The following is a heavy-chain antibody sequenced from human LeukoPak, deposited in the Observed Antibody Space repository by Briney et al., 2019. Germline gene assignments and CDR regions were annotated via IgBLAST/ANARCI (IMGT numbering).Heavy chain of an antibody. CDR1: GYTFTSYG. J-gene: IGHJ6*03. D-gene: IGHD1-26*01. V-gene: IGHV1-18*01. CDR2: ISAYNGNT. CDR3: ARSTLPTGGYYYYYMDV. Sequence: ASVKVSCKASGYTFTSYGISWVRQAPGQGLEWMGWISAYNGNTNYAQKLQGRVTITTDTSTSTAYMELRSLRSDDTAVYYCARSTLPTGGYYYYYMDVWGKGTTVTVSS.